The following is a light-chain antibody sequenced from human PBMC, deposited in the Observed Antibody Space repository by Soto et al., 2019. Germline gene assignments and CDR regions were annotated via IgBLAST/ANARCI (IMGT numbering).Light chain of an antibody. CDR3: QQYNIWPFT. V-gene: IGKV3-15*01. J-gene: IGKJ3*01. CDR2: GAF. Sequence: EIMMTQSPATLSVSPGESATLSCRASQSVSANLAWYQQKPGQAPRLLIYGAFARATGIPARFSGSGSGTEFTLTISSLQSEDFVVYYCQQYNIWPFTFGPGTKVDIK. CDR1: QSVSAN.